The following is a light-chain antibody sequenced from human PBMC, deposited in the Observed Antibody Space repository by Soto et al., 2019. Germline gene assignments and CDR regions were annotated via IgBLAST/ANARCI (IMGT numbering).Light chain of an antibody. Sequence: EIVLRQSPGTLSLSPGERATLSCRASQSVSSNYLAWYQQKPGQAPRLLIYGASIRATGIPDRFSGSGSGTDFTLTISRLESDDFAVYFCQQYGASPYTFGLGTK. CDR1: QSVSSNY. J-gene: IGKJ2*01. CDR3: QQYGASPYT. CDR2: GAS. V-gene: IGKV3-20*01.